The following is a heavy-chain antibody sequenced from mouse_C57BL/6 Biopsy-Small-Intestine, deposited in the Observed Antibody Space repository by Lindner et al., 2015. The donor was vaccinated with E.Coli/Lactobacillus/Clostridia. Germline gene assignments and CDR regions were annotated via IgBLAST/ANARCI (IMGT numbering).Heavy chain of an antibody. CDR2: INPGSGGT. CDR1: GYTFTGYW. V-gene: IGHV1-54*01. D-gene: IGHD2-1*01. CDR3: ARPIYYGNPYFDY. J-gene: IGHJ2*01. Sequence: VQLQESGAELMKPGASVKLSCKATGYTFTGYWIEWVKQRPGHGLEWIGVINPGSGGTNYNEKFKGKATLTADKSSSTAYMQLSSLTSEDSAVYFCARPIYYGNPYFDYWGQGTTLTVSS.